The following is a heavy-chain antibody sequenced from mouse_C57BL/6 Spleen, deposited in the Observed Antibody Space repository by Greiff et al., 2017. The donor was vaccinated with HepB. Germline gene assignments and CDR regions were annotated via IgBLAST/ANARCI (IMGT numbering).Heavy chain of an antibody. CDR1: GYTFTSYT. J-gene: IGHJ3*01. V-gene: IGHV1-4*01. CDR3: AREGAYYSNPWFAY. CDR2: INPSSGYT. Sequence: VQLVESGAELARPGASVKMSCKASGYTFTSYTMHWVKQRPGQGLEWIGYINPSSGYTKYNQKFKDKATLTADKSSSTAYMQLSSLTSEDSAVYYCAREGAYYSNPWFAYWGQGTLVTVSA. D-gene: IGHD2-5*01.